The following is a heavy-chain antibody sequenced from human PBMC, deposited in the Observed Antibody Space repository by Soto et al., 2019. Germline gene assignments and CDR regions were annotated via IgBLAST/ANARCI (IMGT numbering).Heavy chain of an antibody. J-gene: IGHJ4*02. Sequence: QVQLQESGPGLVKPSGTLSLTCAVSGGSISSNNWWSWVRQPPGKGLEWIGEIYHSGSTNYNPSLQSRVPISIDKSKHQSSLKLSYVTAADTAVHYCARDRYGSSLIDYWGQGTLVTVSS. D-gene: IGHD3-10*01. V-gene: IGHV4-4*02. CDR3: ARDRYGSSLIDY. CDR2: IYHSGST. CDR1: GGSISSNNW.